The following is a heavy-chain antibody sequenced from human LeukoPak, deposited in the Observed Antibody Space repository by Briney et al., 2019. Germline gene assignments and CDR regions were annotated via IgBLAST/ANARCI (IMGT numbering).Heavy chain of an antibody. D-gene: IGHD5-18*01. CDR1: GHTLTGYY. J-gene: IGHJ6*03. V-gene: IGHV1-69*06. CDR2: IIPIFGTA. Sequence: ASVKVSRKASGHTLTGYYMHWVRQAPGQGLEWMGGIIPIFGTANYAQKFQGRVTITADKSTSTAYMELSSLRSEDTAVYYCARVPLGAMVTYYYYYMDVWGKGTTVTVSS. CDR3: ARVPLGAMVTYYYYYMDV.